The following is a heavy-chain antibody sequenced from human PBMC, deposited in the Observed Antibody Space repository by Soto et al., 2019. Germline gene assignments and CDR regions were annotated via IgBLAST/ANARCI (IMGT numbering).Heavy chain of an antibody. Sequence: GASVKVSCKASGYTFTSYGISWVRQAPGQGLEWMGWISAYNGNTNYAQKLQGRVAMTTDTSTSTAYMELRSLRSDDTAVYYCAREKAINTFDYRGQATLVTVSS. CDR3: AREKAINTFDY. CDR2: ISAYNGNT. D-gene: IGHD2-2*01. J-gene: IGHJ4*02. CDR1: GYTFTSYG. V-gene: IGHV1-18*04.